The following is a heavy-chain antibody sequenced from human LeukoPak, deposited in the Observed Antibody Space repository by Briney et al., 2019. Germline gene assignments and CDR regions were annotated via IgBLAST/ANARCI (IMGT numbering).Heavy chain of an antibody. D-gene: IGHD6-13*01. CDR3: ARDPPRGNTWYGFDY. V-gene: IGHV1-18*01. J-gene: IGHJ4*02. Sequence: GASVKVSCKASGYTFTSYGISWARQAPGQGLEWMGWISAYDGNTHYAQKLQGRVTMTTDTTTNTAYMDLRSLTSDDTAVYYCARDPPRGNTWYGFDYWGQGTLVTVSS. CDR2: ISAYDGNT. CDR1: GYTFTSYG.